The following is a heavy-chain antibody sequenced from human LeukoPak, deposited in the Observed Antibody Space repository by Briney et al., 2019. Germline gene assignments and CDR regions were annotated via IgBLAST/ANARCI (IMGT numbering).Heavy chain of an antibody. Sequence: GGSLRLSCTASGFTFGDYAMSWFRQAPGKGLGWVSFIRSKAYGGTTEYAASVKGRFTISRDDSKSIAYLQMNSLKTEDTAVYYCTRGWLQFPLNFDYWGQGTLVTVSS. CDR3: TRGWLQFPLNFDY. D-gene: IGHD5-24*01. CDR2: IRSKAYGGTT. CDR1: GFTFGDYA. V-gene: IGHV3-49*03. J-gene: IGHJ4*02.